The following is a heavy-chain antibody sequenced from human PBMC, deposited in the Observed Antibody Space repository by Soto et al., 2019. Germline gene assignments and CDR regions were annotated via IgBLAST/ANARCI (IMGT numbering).Heavy chain of an antibody. CDR1: GFTVSSTNY. D-gene: IGHD5-12*01. CDR2: LYSGGTT. V-gene: IGHV3-53*01. CDR3: HGYGY. Sequence: EVQVVESGGGLIQPGGSLRLSCVVSGFTVSSTNYMSWVRQAPGKGLEWVSVLYSGGTTFYADSVKGRFTISRDNAKNPLYPEINSLCAEHTAGYYCHGYGYSGRGTMVTVCS. J-gene: IGHJ4*02.